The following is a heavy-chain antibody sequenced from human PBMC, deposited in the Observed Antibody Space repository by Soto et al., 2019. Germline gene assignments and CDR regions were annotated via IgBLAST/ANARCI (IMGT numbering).Heavy chain of an antibody. CDR3: ARDTGPYDSSGRTLDY. CDR1: GSSISSGGYY. Sequence: TLSLTCTVSGSSISSGGYYWRWIREHPGKGLEWIGYIYYSGSTYYNPSLKSRVTISVDMSKNQFSLKLSSVTAADTAVYYCARDTGPYDSSGRTLDYWGQGTLVTV. D-gene: IGHD3-22*01. V-gene: IGHV4-31*03. J-gene: IGHJ4*02. CDR2: IYYSGST.